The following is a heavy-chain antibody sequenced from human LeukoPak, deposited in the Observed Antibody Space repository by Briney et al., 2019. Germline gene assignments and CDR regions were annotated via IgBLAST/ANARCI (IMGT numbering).Heavy chain of an antibody. V-gene: IGHV4-34*01. D-gene: IGHD3-3*01. Sequence: SETLSLTCTVSGGSISSYYWSWIRQPPGKGLEWIGEINLSGSTNYNPSLKSRVTISVDTSKNQFSLKLSSVTAADTAVYYCARGIRITIFGVVITKYYFDYWGQGTLVTVSS. CDR3: ARGIRITIFGVVITKYYFDY. CDR2: INLSGST. CDR1: GGSISSYY. J-gene: IGHJ4*02.